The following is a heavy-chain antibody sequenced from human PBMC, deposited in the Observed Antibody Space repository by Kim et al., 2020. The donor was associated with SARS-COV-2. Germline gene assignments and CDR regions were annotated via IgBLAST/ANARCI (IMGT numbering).Heavy chain of an antibody. CDR1: GGSISSGGYY. D-gene: IGHD3-22*01. Sequence: SETLSLTCTVSGGSISSGGYYWSWIRQHPGKGLGWIGYIFYSGSGSTYYNPSLRSRVTISLDTSKNQFSLNLTSVTAADTAVYYCARGQASSGYRFDFWGQGALVTVSS. CDR3: ARGQASSGYRFDF. CDR2: IFYSGSGST. V-gene: IGHV4-31*03. J-gene: IGHJ4*02.